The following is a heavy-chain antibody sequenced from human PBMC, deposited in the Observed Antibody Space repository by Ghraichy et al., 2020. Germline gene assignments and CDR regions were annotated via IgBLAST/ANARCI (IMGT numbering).Heavy chain of an antibody. J-gene: IGHJ4*02. Sequence: GSLRLSCAASGFIFDDYTMHWVRQAPGRGLEWVALITWDGANPYYADSVKGRFTISRDNSKNSLYLEMSGLRDEDTALYYCVKEDSPGPLDYWGQGALVTVSS. D-gene: IGHD3-22*01. CDR3: VKEDSPGPLDY. CDR1: GFIFDDYT. CDR2: ITWDGANP. V-gene: IGHV3-43*01.